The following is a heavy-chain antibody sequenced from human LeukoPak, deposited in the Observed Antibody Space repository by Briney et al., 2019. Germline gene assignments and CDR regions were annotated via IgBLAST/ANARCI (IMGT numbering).Heavy chain of an antibody. CDR2: IYYSGST. CDR1: GGSISSSSYY. V-gene: IGHV4-39*07. D-gene: IGHD1-26*01. CDR3: ARQSGPIDY. J-gene: IGHJ4*02. Sequence: PSETLSLTCTVSGGSISSSSYYWGWIRQPPGKGLEWIGSIYYSGSTYYNPSLKSRVTMSVDTSKNQFSLKLSSVTAADTAVYYCARQSGPIDYWGQGTLVTVSS.